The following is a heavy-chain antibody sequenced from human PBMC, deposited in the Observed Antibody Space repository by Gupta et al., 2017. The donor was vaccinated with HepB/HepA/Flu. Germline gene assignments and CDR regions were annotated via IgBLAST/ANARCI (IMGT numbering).Heavy chain of an antibody. Sequence: QVQLQESGPGLVKTSETLSLTCTVSGGSISSYYWCWIRQPPGKGLEWIGYIYYSGSTNYNPSLKSRVTISVDTSKNQFSLKLSSVTATDTAVYYCARVMRSSSSFFDYWGQGTLVTVSS. J-gene: IGHJ4*02. V-gene: IGHV4-59*01. CDR2: IYYSGST. CDR1: GGSISSYY. D-gene: IGHD6-6*01. CDR3: ARVMRSSSSFFDY.